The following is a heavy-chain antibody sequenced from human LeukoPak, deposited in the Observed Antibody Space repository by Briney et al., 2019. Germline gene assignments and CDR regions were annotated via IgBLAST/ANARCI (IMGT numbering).Heavy chain of an antibody. D-gene: IGHD6-19*01. CDR1: GFTFSSYA. J-gene: IGHJ5*02. CDR2: ISGSGGST. CDR3: AKDGGLYSSGWYPPVLDWFDP. V-gene: IGHV3-23*01. Sequence: PGGSLRLSCEASGFTFSSYAMSWVRQAPGKGLEWVSAISGSGGSTYYADSVKGRFTISRDNSKNTLYLQMNSLRAEDTAVYYCAKDGGLYSSGWYPPVLDWFDPWGQGTLVTVSS.